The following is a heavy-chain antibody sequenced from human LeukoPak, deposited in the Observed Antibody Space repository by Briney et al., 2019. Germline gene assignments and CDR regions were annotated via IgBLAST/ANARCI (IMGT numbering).Heavy chain of an antibody. V-gene: IGHV3-53*04. CDR1: GFTVSSNY. D-gene: IGHD2-2*01. Sequence: GGSLRLSCAASGFTVSSNYMSWVRQAPGKGLEWVSVIYSGSSSTYYTDSVKGRFTISRHNSKNTLYLQMNSLRAEDTAVYYCARGETSSYDYWGQGTLVTVSS. CDR3: ARGETSSYDY. J-gene: IGHJ4*02. CDR2: IYSGSSST.